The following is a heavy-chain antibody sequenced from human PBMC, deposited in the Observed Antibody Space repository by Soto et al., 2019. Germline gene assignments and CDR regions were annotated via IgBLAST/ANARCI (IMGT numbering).Heavy chain of an antibody. J-gene: IGHJ4*02. D-gene: IGHD2-2*01. CDR2: IYSGGNT. V-gene: IGHV4-39*01. Sequence: QLQVQESGPGQVKPSQTLSLTCTVSGGSITSHHYYWGWIRQPPGKGLEWIGSIYSGGNTYYNPSLSSRPTIFGDTAKNVNSLKHVSVTAADSVISYCGSGPSTPWIDYWCVVTQVCVSS. CDR3: GSGPSTPWIDY. CDR1: GGSITSHHYY.